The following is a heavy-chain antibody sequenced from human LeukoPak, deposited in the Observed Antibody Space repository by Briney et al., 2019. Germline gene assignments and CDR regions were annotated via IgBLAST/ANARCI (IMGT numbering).Heavy chain of an antibody. J-gene: IGHJ3*02. CDR3: ARQYSSGWSYDAFDI. V-gene: IGHV5-51*01. CDR2: IYPGDSDT. CDR1: GYTFTNYW. Sequence: GESLKISCKGSGYTFTNYWIGWLRQMPGKGLEWMGIIYPGDSDTRYSPSFQGQVTISADKSINTAYLQWSSLKASDTAMYYCARQYSSGWSYDAFDIWGQGTMVTVSS. D-gene: IGHD6-19*01.